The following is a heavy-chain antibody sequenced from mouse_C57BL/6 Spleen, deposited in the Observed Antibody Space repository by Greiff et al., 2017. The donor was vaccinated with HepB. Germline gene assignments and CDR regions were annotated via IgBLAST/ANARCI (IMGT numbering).Heavy chain of an antibody. J-gene: IGHJ2*01. CDR3: TSDDFLDY. D-gene: IGHD2-4*01. V-gene: IGHV5-9-1*02. CDR1: GFTFSSYA. Sequence: EVQRVESGEGLVKPGGSLKLSCAASGFTFSSYAMSWVRQTPEKRLEWVAYISSGGDYIYYADTVKGRFTISRDNARNTLYLQMSRLTSEDTAMSYCTSDDFLDYWGQGTTLTVSS. CDR2: ISSGGDYI.